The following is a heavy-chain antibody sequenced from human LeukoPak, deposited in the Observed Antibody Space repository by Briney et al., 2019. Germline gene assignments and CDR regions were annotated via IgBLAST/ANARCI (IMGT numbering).Heavy chain of an antibody. J-gene: IGHJ6*03. CDR3: ATDSVVLLPTAGAHYYYMDV. CDR2: ISPIFSTA. D-gene: IGHD2-2*01. V-gene: IGHV1-69*05. Sequence: ASVKLSCKASGRTFSTYAISWVRQAPGQGLEWMGGISPIFSTANYAQKFQGRVTITTDEATSTAHLALSSLRSDDTVVYYSATDSVVLLPTAGAHYYYMDVWDKGTTVTVSS. CDR1: GRTFSTYA.